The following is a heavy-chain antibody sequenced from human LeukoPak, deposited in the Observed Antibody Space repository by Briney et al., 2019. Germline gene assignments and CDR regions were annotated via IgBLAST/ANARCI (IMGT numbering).Heavy chain of an antibody. CDR1: GGSISSSSYY. V-gene: IGHV4-39*07. CDR3: ARKAAAGLKFDY. J-gene: IGHJ4*02. CDR2: IYYSGST. D-gene: IGHD6-13*01. Sequence: SETLSLTCTVSGGSISSSSYYWGWIRQPPGKGLEGIGSIYYSGSTYYNPSLKSRVTISVDTSKNQFSLKLSSVTAADTAVYYCARKAAAGLKFDYWGQGTLVTVSS.